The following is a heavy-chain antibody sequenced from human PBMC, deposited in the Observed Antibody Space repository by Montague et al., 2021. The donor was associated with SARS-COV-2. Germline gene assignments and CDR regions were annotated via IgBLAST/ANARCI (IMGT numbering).Heavy chain of an antibody. Sequence: SETLSLTCAVYGGSFSVYYWSWLRQSPRSGLEWIAEIKHSGTANYNPSLKSRVSISVDTSKNQFTLKLTSVTAADTAMYYCAKEREVVRAARTLVAFDLWGQGTMVTVPS. V-gene: IGHV4-34*01. CDR1: GGSFSVYY. CDR2: IKHSGTA. J-gene: IGHJ3*01. CDR3: AKEREVVRAARTLVAFDL. D-gene: IGHD2-2*01.